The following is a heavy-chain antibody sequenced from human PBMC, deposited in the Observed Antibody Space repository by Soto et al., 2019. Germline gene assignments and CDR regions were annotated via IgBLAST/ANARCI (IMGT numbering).Heavy chain of an antibody. CDR1: GGSISSIRFS. CDR2: FYNTGRT. CDR3: VRYDT. V-gene: IGHV4-39*01. J-gene: IGHJ5*02. Sequence: QLQLQESGPGLVKPSETLSLTCTVSGGSISSIRFSWGWVRQPPGKGLEWIGAFYNTGRTSYNPSLETRGTACVDMSKNQFPLKMTSVTAADTAIYPWVRYDTWGQGILGTVSS.